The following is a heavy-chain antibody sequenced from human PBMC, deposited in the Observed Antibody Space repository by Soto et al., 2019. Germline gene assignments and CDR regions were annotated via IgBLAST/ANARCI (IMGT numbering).Heavy chain of an antibody. Sequence: GGSLRLSCAASGFTFSSYSMNWVRQAPGKGLEWVSSISSSSSYIYYADSVKGRFTISRDNAKNSLYLQMNSLRAEDTAVYYCARDTGLGYYYDSSGYLDYWGQGTLVTVSS. D-gene: IGHD3-22*01. V-gene: IGHV3-21*01. CDR2: ISSSSSYI. CDR1: GFTFSSYS. CDR3: ARDTGLGYYYDSSGYLDY. J-gene: IGHJ4*02.